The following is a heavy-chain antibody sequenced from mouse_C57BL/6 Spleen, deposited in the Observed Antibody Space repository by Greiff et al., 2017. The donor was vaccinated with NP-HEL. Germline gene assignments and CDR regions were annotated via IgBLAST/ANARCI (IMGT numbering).Heavy chain of an antibody. CDR3: ARGRGVYYYGSSWGAMDY. CDR2: IDPSDSET. D-gene: IGHD1-1*01. Sequence: QVQLQQPGAELVRPGSSVKLSCKASGYTFTSYWMHWVKQRPIQGLEWIGNIDPSDSETHYNQKFKDKATLTVDKSSSTAYMQLSSLTSEDSAVYYWARGRGVYYYGSSWGAMDYWGQGTSVTVSS. V-gene: IGHV1-52*01. J-gene: IGHJ4*01. CDR1: GYTFTSYW.